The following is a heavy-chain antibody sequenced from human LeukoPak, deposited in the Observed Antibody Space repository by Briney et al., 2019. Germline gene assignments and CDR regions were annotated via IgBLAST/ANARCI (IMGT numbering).Heavy chain of an antibody. CDR3: AKDGAGYYDFWSGYSDPYYFDY. J-gene: IGHJ4*02. D-gene: IGHD3-3*01. CDR1: GFTFSSSA. V-gene: IGHV3-23*01. Sequence: GGSLRLSCAASGFTFSSSAMSWVRQVPGKGLEWVSGISASGGSTNYADSVRGRFTISRDNSKNTLYLQMNSLRAEDTAVYYCAKDGAGYYDFWSGYSDPYYFDYWGQGTLVTVSS. CDR2: ISASGGST.